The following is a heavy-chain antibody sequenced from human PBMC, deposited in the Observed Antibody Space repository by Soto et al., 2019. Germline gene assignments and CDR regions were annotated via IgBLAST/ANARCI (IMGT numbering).Heavy chain of an antibody. CDR3: ARLPSRHLVDY. Sequence: SETLSLTCTVSGSSINGSGYYWGWIRQPPGKGLEWIGSMYYGVSTYYNPSLKSRVTVSVDTSKNQFSLNLRSVTAADTAVYYCARLPSRHLVDYWGQGTLVTVSS. CDR1: GSSINGSGYY. J-gene: IGHJ4*02. V-gene: IGHV4-39*01. D-gene: IGHD3-3*02. CDR2: MYYGVST.